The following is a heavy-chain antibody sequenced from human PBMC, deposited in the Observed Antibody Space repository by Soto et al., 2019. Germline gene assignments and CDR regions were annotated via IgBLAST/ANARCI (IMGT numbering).Heavy chain of an antibody. D-gene: IGHD3-10*01. CDR1: GFTFSSYS. V-gene: IGHV3-48*02. Sequence: EVQLVESGGGLVQPGGSLRLSCAASGFTFSSYSMNWVRQAPGKGLEWVSYISSSSSTIYYADSVKGRFTISRDNAKNSLYLQMNSLRDEDTAVYYCARDHAAGFGELFDWRDAFDIWGQGTMVTVSS. CDR3: ARDHAAGFGELFDWRDAFDI. J-gene: IGHJ3*02. CDR2: ISSSSSTI.